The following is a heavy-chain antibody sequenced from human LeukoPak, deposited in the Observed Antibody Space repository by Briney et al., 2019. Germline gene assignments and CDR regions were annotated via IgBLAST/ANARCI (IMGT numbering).Heavy chain of an antibody. V-gene: IGHV4-34*12. J-gene: IGHJ4*02. D-gene: IGHD4-23*01. CDR1: GGSFSGYY. CDR2: IIDSGST. Sequence: SETLSLTCAVYGGSFSGYYWSWIRPPPGDGLEWIGQIIDSGSTNFNPSLKSRVTISVDTSKNQFSLKLSSVTAADTAVYYCASGHGGNPELGYWGQGTLVTVSS. CDR3: ASGHGGNPELGY.